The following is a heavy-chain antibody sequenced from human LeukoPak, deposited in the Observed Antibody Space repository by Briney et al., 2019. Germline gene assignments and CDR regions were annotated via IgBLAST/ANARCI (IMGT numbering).Heavy chain of an antibody. CDR1: GYTFTSYY. D-gene: IGHD2-15*01. V-gene: IGHV1-46*01. Sequence: WASVKVSCKASGYTFTSYYMHWVRQAPGQGLEWMGIINPSGGSTSYAQKFQGRVTMTRDTSISTAYMELSRLRSDDTAVYYCARDVGLVVGNWFDPWGQGTLVTVSS. J-gene: IGHJ5*02. CDR2: INPSGGST. CDR3: ARDVGLVVGNWFDP.